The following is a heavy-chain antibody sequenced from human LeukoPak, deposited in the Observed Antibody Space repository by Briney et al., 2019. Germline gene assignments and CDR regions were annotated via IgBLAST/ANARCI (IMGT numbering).Heavy chain of an antibody. J-gene: IGHJ4*02. CDR1: GGSFSGYY. CDR3: ARGNSGSYYGLDY. D-gene: IGHD1-26*01. CDR2: INHSGST. Sequence: SETLSLTCAVYGGSFSGYYWSWIRQPPGKGLEWIGEINHSGSTNYNPSLKSRVTISVDTSKNQFSLKLSSVTAADTAVYYCARGNSGSYYGLDYWGQGTLVTVSS. V-gene: IGHV4-34*01.